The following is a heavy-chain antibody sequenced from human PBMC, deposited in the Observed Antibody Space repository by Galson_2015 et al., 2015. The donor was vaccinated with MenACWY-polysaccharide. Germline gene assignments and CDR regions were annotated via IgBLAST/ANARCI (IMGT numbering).Heavy chain of an antibody. D-gene: IGHD3-22*01. CDR2: INSDGRST. Sequence: SLRLSCEASEFTFSSYWMHWVRHAPGKGLVWVSRINSDGRSTTHADSVKGRVTISRDNAKNTLFLQMNSLRAEDTAIYYCARSKFSSGYFVRAFDIWGQGTMVTVSS. J-gene: IGHJ3*02. CDR1: EFTFSSYW. V-gene: IGHV3-74*01. CDR3: ARSKFSSGYFVRAFDI.